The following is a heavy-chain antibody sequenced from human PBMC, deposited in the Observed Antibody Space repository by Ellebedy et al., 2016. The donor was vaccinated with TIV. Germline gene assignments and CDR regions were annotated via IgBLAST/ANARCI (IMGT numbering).Heavy chain of an antibody. D-gene: IGHD5-18*01. V-gene: IGHV4-59*01. CDR3: ARVGKVDTGMVTDY. Sequence: SETLSLXXTVSGGSISTYYWTWLWQPPGKGLEWIGYIYYSGNTNYNPSLKSRVTISVDTSKNQFSLKLSSVTAADTAVYYCARVGKVDTGMVTDYWGQGTLVTVSS. CDR1: GGSISTYY. J-gene: IGHJ4*02. CDR2: IYYSGNT.